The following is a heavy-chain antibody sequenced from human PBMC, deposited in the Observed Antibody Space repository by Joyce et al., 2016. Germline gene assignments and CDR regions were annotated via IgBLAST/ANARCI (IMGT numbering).Heavy chain of an antibody. CDR1: GFTLSSYA. V-gene: IGHV3-33*01. CDR3: VTKLFGSLVFDY. D-gene: IGHD3-16*01. J-gene: IGHJ4*02. CDR2: IWHDGSNK. Sequence: QVQLVESGGGVVQPGRSLRLSCTASGFTLSSYAMHWVRTAPGKGLEWLAIIWHDGSNKYDADSLKGGFSIARDNSKNTLYLQMNGQRAEDTAVYYCVTKLFGSLVFDYWGQGTLVTVSS.